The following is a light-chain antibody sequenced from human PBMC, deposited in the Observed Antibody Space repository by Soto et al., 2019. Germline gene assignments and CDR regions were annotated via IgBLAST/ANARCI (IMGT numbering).Light chain of an antibody. J-gene: IGKJ4*01. CDR2: DAS. Sequence: AIQLTQSPSSLSASVGDRVTITCRASQGISSALAWYQQQPGRGPKLLIYDASSLESGVPSRFSGSGSGTEFILTISSLQPEDFATYYCQQFNSYPLTFGGGTEVEIK. CDR3: QQFNSYPLT. CDR1: QGISSA. V-gene: IGKV1-13*02.